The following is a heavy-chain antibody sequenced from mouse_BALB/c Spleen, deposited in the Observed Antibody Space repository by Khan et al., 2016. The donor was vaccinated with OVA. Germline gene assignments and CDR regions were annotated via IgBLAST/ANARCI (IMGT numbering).Heavy chain of an antibody. J-gene: IGHJ3*01. CDR3: ARKGYGNYAFAY. CDR2: IYPGDGDT. D-gene: IGHD2-10*02. CDR1: GYASSNYW. Sequence: QVQLQQPGAELVRPGSSVKISCKASGYASSNYWMNWVKQRPGQGLEWIGQIYPGDGDTNYNGKFTGKATLTADKSSSTAYLQLSSLTSEDSAVYFCARKGYGNYAFAYWGQGTLVTVSA. V-gene: IGHV1-80*01.